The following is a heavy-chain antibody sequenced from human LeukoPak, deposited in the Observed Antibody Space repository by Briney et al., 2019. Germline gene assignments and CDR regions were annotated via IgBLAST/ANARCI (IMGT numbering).Heavy chain of an antibody. CDR3: AKQRAFRGEWAFDI. Sequence: PSETLSLTCTVSIGSISSGTDYWGWIRQTPGQGLEWIASIYYGGHTYYNPSLKSRVTISVDTSKNQMSLWLNSVTAADTAVYYCAKQRAFRGEWAFDIWGQGTMITVS. CDR2: IYYGGHT. D-gene: IGHD3-3*01. CDR1: IGSISSGTDY. J-gene: IGHJ3*02. V-gene: IGHV4-39*01.